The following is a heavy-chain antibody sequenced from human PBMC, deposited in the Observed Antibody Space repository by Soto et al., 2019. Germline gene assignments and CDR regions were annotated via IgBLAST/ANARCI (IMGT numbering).Heavy chain of an antibody. J-gene: IGHJ4*02. D-gene: IGHD2-15*01. CDR2: IYYSGST. Sequence: LSLTCTVSGDSISSYYWSWIRQPPGKGLEWIGYIYYSGSTKYNPSLKSRVTISVDTSKNQFSLKVSSVTAADTAFYYCARHEGSSRDYSFHYWGQGTLVTVSS. CDR3: ARHEGSSRDYSFHY. V-gene: IGHV4-59*08. CDR1: GDSISSYY.